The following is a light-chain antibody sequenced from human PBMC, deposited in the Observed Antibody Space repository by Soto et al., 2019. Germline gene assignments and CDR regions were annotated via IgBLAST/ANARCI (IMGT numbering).Light chain of an antibody. CDR2: DVS. V-gene: IGLV2-14*01. CDR3: SSYTTATTRV. Sequence: QSALTQPASVSGSPGQSITISCTGTSSDVGAYNYVSWYQQHPGKAPKLMIFDVSNRPSGVSSRFSGSKSGNTASLTISGLQAEDEADYYGSSYTTATTRVFGGGTKLTVL. J-gene: IGLJ3*02. CDR1: SSDVGAYNY.